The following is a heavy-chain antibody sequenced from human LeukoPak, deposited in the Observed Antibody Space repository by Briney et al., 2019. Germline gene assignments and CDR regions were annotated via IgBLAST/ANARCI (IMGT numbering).Heavy chain of an antibody. J-gene: IGHJ1*01. CDR3: ARLGDYGFQH. Sequence: GGSLRLSCAASGFTVSSNYMSWVRQAPGKGLEWVSVISVKGRFTISRGNSKNTVYLQMNSLRAEDTAVYYCARLGDYGFQHWGQGTLVTVSS. D-gene: IGHD4/OR15-4a*01. CDR1: GFTVSSNY. V-gene: IGHV3-53*01. CDR2: I.